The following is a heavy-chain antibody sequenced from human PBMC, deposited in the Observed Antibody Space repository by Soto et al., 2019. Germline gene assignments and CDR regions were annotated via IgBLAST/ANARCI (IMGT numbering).Heavy chain of an antibody. CDR3: ARAQEATIHAFDI. V-gene: IGHV3-21*01. D-gene: IGHD5-12*01. J-gene: IGHJ3*02. CDR1: GFTFSSYS. Sequence: PGGSLRLSCAASGFTFSSYSMNWVRQAPGKGLEWVSSISSSSSYIYYADSVKGRFTISRDNAKNSLYLQMNSLRAEDTAVYYCARAQEATIHAFDIWGQGTMVTVSS. CDR2: ISSSSSYI.